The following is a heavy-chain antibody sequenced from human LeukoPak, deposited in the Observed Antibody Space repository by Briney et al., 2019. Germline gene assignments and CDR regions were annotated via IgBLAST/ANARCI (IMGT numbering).Heavy chain of an antibody. J-gene: IGHJ6*02. Sequence: SVKVSCKASGGTFSIYAISRVRQAPGQGLEWMGGIIPIFGTANYAQKFQGRVTITADESTSTAYMELSSLRSEDTAVYYCARDQWDYYYGMDVWGQGTTVTVSS. D-gene: IGHD1-26*01. CDR1: GGTFSIYA. CDR3: ARDQWDYYYGMDV. V-gene: IGHV1-69*13. CDR2: IIPIFGTA.